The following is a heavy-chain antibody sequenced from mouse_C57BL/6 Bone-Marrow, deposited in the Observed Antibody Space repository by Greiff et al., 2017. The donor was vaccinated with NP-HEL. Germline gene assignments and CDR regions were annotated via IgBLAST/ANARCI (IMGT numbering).Heavy chain of an antibody. D-gene: IGHD1-3*01. CDR2: IDPSDSYT. J-gene: IGHJ2*01. Sequence: QVQLQQPGAELVRPGTSVKLSCKASGYTFTSYWMHWVKQRPGQGLEWIGVIDPSDSYTNYNQKFKGKATLTVDTSSSTAYMQLSSLTSEDSAVYYCAREGTNPYYVDYWGQGTTLTVSS. CDR3: AREGTNPYYVDY. V-gene: IGHV1-59*01. CDR1: GYTFTSYW.